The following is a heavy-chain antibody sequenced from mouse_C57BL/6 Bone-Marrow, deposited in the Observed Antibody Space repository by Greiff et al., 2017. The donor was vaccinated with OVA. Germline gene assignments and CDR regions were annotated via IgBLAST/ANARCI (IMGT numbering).Heavy chain of an antibody. J-gene: IGHJ1*03. D-gene: IGHD1-1*01. CDR2: IWWNDNK. CDR1: GFSLSTSGMG. V-gene: IGHV8-11*01. CDR3: ARIERVYYGSSPRYFDV. Sequence: QVTLKESGPGILQPSQTLSLTCSFSGFSLSTSGMGVGWIHQPSGNGLEWLAHIWWNDNKYYNTALKSRLTISKDTSNNQVFLKIASVDTADTATYYCARIERVYYGSSPRYFDVWGTGTTVTVSS.